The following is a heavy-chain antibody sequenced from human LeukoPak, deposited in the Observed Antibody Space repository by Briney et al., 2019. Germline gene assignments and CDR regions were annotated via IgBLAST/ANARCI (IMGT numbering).Heavy chain of an antibody. CDR2: ISSSSSYI. Sequence: GGSLRLSCAAFGLTFSSYSMNCGRQAPGKGLEWVSSISSSSSYIYYADSVKGRFTISRDNAKNSLYLQMNSLRAEDTAAYYCARVGILNRFDPWGQGTLVTVSS. V-gene: IGHV3-21*01. CDR3: ARVGILNRFDP. CDR1: GLTFSSYS. J-gene: IGHJ5*02.